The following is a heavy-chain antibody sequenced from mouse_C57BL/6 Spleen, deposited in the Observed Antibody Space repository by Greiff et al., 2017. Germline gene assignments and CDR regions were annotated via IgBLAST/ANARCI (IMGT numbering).Heavy chain of an antibody. Sequence: EVKLVESEGGLVQPGSSMKLSCTASGFTFSDYYMAWVRQAPEKGLEWVANINYDGSSSYYLDSLKSRFIISRDNAKNILYLQMSSLKSEDTAAYYGARDSAGGLSYWGQGTLVTVSA. D-gene: IGHD6-1*01. J-gene: IGHJ3*01. V-gene: IGHV5-16*01. CDR2: INYDGSSS. CDR1: GFTFSDYY. CDR3: ARDSAGGLSY.